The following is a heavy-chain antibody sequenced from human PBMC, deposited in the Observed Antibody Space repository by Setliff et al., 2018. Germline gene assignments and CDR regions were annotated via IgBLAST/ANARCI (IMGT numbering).Heavy chain of an antibody. CDR1: GFTFSSYA. CDR3: ARDAVQWLVPPGYFDY. CDR2: ISGSAQTT. V-gene: IGHV3-23*01. J-gene: IGHJ4*02. Sequence: GGSLRLSCAASGFTFSSYAITWVRQAPGKGLEWVSMISGSAQTTYYADSVKGRFTISRDNSKNTVYLEMNSLRAEDTAVYYCARDAVQWLVPPGYFDYWGQGTLVTVAS. D-gene: IGHD6-19*01.